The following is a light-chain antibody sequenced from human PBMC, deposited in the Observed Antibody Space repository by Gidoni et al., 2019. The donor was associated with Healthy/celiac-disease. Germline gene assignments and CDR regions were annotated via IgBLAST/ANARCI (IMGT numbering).Light chain of an antibody. CDR3: SSYTSSSTHYV. Sequence: QSALTQPAAVSGSPGQSSTISGTGTSSDIGGYIYVSWYKQHPGKAPKLMIYYVSNRPSGVSIRVSGSKSGNTASLTISGLQAEDEADYYCSSYTSSSTHYVFGTGTKVTVL. J-gene: IGLJ1*01. CDR1: SSDIGGYIY. V-gene: IGLV2-14*01. CDR2: YVS.